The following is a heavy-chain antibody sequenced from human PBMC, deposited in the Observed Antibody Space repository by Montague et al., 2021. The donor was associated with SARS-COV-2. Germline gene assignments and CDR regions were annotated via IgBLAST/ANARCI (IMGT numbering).Heavy chain of an antibody. V-gene: IGHV4-59*01. CDR3: ARVVGDYAFWSGQYYYYYYMDV. CDR2: IYYSGST. CDR1: GGSISSYY. D-gene: IGHD3-3*01. J-gene: IGHJ6*03. Sequence: SETLSLTCTVSGGSISSYYWSWIRQPPGKGLEWIGYIYYSGSTNYNPSLKSRVTISVDTSKNQFSLKLGSVTAADTAVYSCARVVGDYAFWSGQYYYYYYMDVWGKGTTVTVSS.